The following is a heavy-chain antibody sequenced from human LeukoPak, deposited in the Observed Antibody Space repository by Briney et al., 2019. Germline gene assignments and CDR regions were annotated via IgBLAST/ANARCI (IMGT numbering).Heavy chain of an antibody. V-gene: IGHV5-51*01. D-gene: IGHD5-18*01. CDR1: GYSFTSYW. Sequence: GESLKISCKGSGYSFTSYWIGWVRQMPGKGLEWMGIIYPGDSDTRYSPSFQGQVTISADKSISTAYLQWSSLKASDTAMYYCARQGGDTAMAPYYFDYWGQGTLVTVSS. CDR3: ARQGGDTAMAPYYFDY. J-gene: IGHJ4*02. CDR2: IYPGDSDT.